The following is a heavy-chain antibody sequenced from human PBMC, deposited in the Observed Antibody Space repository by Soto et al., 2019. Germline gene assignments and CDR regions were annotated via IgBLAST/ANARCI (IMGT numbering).Heavy chain of an antibody. D-gene: IGHD1-7*01. Sequence: PGGSLRLSCAASGFICSSYDMSWVRQAPGKGLEWVSTILVGGSTHYEDSVKGRFTISRDGSKNTVYLQMHSLTAGDTAVYYCAKGTATSGGAFDICGQGTMVTVSS. CDR2: ILVGGST. J-gene: IGHJ3*02. V-gene: IGHV3-23*01. CDR3: AKGTATSGGAFDI. CDR1: GFICSSYD.